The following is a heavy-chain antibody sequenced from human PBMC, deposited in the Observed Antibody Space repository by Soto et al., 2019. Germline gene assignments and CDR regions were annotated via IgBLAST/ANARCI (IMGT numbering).Heavy chain of an antibody. CDR3: ASPETTVTTDYYYGMDV. Sequence: GGSLRLSCAASGFTFSSYSMNWVRQAPGKGLEWVSSISSSSSTSYADSVKGRFTISRDNAKNTLYLQMNSLRAEDTAVYYCASPETTVTTDYYYGMDVWGQGTTVTVSS. J-gene: IGHJ6*02. CDR1: GFTFSSYS. V-gene: IGHV3-21*01. CDR2: ISSSSST. D-gene: IGHD4-17*01.